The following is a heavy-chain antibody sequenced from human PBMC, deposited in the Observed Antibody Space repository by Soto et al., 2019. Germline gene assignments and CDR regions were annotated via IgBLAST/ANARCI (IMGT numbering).Heavy chain of an antibody. D-gene: IGHD4-17*01. J-gene: IGHJ1*01. V-gene: IGHV3-33*01. CDR2: IWYDGSNK. CDR1: GFPFSSYG. CDR3: AREGGHTVSEEYFQH. Sequence: GGSLRLSCAASGFPFSSYGMHWVRQAPGKGMEWVVFIWYDGSNKYYADSVKGRFTISRDNSKNTLYLQMNSLRAEDTAVYYCAREGGHTVSEEYFQHCGQGTLVTVS.